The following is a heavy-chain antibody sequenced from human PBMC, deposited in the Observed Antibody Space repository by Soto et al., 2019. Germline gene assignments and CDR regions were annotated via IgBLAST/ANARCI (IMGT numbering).Heavy chain of an antibody. CDR3: ARRNYYGSGSFDY. V-gene: IGHV1-69*06. CDR1: GGTFRSYS. Sequence: GDSVKVSCKASGGTFRSYSISWVLQAPGQGLEWMGGIIPIFGTANYAQKFQGRVTITADKSTSIAYMELSSLRSEDTAVYYCARRNYYGSGSFDYWGQGTLVTVSS. J-gene: IGHJ4*02. D-gene: IGHD3-10*01. CDR2: IIPIFGTA.